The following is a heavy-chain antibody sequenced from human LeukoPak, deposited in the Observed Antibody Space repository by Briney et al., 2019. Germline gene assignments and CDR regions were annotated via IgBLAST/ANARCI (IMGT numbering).Heavy chain of an antibody. CDR2: ISSSGGTI. V-gene: IGHV3-48*04. D-gene: IGHD6-19*01. CDR1: GFTFGDYI. CDR3: ARERRQWQPFDI. Sequence: GGSLRLSCAASGFTFGDYIINRVRQAPGKGLEWISYISSSGGTIYYADSVKGRFTISRDNTDNSLFLQMSSLRAEDTAVYYCARERRQWQPFDIWGQGTMVTVSS. J-gene: IGHJ3*02.